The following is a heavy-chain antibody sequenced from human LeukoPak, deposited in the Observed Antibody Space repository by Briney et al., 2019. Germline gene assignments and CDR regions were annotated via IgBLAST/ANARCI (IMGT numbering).Heavy chain of an antibody. D-gene: IGHD2-15*01. J-gene: IGHJ6*03. CDR2: IYHSGST. CDR3: ARHSAGYCSGGSCYHDYYYYMDV. V-gene: IGHV4-38-2*01. Sequence: SETLSLTCAVSGYSISSGYYWGWIRQPPGKGLEWIGSIYHSGSTYYNPSLKSRVTISVDTSKNQFSLKLSSVTAVDTVVYYCARHSAGYCSGGSCYHDYYYYMDVWGKGTTVTVSS. CDR1: GYSISSGYY.